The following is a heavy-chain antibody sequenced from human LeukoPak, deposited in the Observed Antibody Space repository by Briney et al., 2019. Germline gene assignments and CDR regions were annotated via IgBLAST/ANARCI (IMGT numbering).Heavy chain of an antibody. CDR3: ARARDGYNSAFDI. Sequence: EASVKVSCKASGGTFSSYAISWVRQAPGQGLEWMGGIIPIFGTANYAQKFQGRVTITADESTSTAYMELSSLRSEDTAVYYCARARDGYNSAFDIWGQGTMVTVSS. D-gene: IGHD5-24*01. V-gene: IGHV1-69*13. CDR1: GGTFSSYA. J-gene: IGHJ3*02. CDR2: IIPIFGTA.